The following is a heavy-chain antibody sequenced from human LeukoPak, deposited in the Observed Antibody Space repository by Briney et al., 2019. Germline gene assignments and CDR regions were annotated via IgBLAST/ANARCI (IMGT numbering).Heavy chain of an antibody. CDR3: AKGSSDSWYSALEY. D-gene: IGHD3-22*01. Sequence: GGSPRLSCAGSGFTFSSYAMTWVRQAPGKGLKWVSGISASNGNTYHADSVKGRFTISRGNSKGTLYLQMNSLRVEDTAVYYCAKGSSDSWYSALEYWGQGTLSPSPQ. CDR1: GFTFSSYA. CDR2: ISASNGNT. J-gene: IGHJ4*02. V-gene: IGHV3-23*01.